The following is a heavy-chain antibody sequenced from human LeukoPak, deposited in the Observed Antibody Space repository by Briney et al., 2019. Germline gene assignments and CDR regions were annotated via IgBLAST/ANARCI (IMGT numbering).Heavy chain of an antibody. D-gene: IGHD3-16*02. CDR2: ISGSGRST. J-gene: IGHJ4*02. V-gene: IGHV3-23*01. CDR3: AKGGLRLGELSSFDY. Sequence: GGSLRLSCAASGFTFSSYAMSWVRQAPGKGLEWVSAISGSGRSTYYADSVKGRFTISRDNSKNTLYLQMNSLRAEDTAVYYCAKGGLRLGELSSFDYWGQGTLVTVSS. CDR1: GFTFSSYA.